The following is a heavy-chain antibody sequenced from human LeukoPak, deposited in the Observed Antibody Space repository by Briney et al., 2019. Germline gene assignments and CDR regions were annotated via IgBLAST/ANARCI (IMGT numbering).Heavy chain of an antibody. CDR2: LYNNGST. D-gene: IGHD4-17*01. CDR1: DASVSGYY. Sequence: PAETLSLTCTASDASVSGYYWSWIRLPAGKGLEWIGRLYNNGSTNCNPSLKSRVTMSVDTSKNQLSLRLKSVTAADTAVYYCTRDIGSGDYVFFDSWGQGTRVIVSS. V-gene: IGHV4-4*07. CDR3: TRDIGSGDYVFFDS. J-gene: IGHJ4*02.